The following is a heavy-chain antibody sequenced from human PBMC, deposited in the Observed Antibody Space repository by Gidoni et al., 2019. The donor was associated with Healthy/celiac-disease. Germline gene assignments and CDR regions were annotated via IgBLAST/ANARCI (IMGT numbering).Heavy chain of an antibody. Sequence: QVQLVESGGGVVQPGRSLRLSCAASGFTFSSYGMHWVRQAPGKGLGWVAVIWYDGSNKYYADSVKGRFTISRDNSKNTLYLQMNSLRAEDTAVYYCARPVGARDAFDIWGQGTMVTVSS. J-gene: IGHJ3*02. CDR1: GFTFSSYG. D-gene: IGHD1-26*01. CDR3: ARPVGARDAFDI. CDR2: IWYDGSNK. V-gene: IGHV3-33*01.